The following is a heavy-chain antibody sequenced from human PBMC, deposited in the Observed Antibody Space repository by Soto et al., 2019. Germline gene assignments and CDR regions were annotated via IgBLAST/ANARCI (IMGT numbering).Heavy chain of an antibody. CDR1: GYTFSRYG. CDR3: AKNWHPPCYFYGMAV. V-gene: IGHV1-18*01. CDR2: VSGYNGDT. Sequence: QGQLVQSGPEVKKPGASVKVSCKASGYTFSRYGISWVRQAPGQGLEWMGWVSGYNGDTKYAQKVQGRVTMTIDTSTYAAYMELRSLTSDDTAKYYCAKNWHPPCYFYGMAVRGPGTPVTVSS. J-gene: IGHJ6*02.